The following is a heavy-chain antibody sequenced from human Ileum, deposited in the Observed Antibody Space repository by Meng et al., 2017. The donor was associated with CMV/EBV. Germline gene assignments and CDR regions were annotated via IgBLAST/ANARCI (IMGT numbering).Heavy chain of an antibody. V-gene: IGHV3-48*04. CDR2: ISSSSSTI. CDR3: ARDRELRFLRAGHHGRMDV. J-gene: IGHJ6*02. D-gene: IGHD3-3*01. CDR1: GFTFSSYS. Sequence: SLKISCAASGFTFSSYSMNWVRQAPGKGLEWVSYISSSSSTIYYADSVKGRFTISRDNAKNSLYLQMNSLRAEDTAVYYCARDRELRFLRAGHHGRMDVWGQGTTVTVSS.